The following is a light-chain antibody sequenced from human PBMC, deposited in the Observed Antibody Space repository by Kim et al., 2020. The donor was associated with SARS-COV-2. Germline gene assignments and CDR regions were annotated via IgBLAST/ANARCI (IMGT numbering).Light chain of an antibody. CDR3: QKYNSAPWT. CDR2: AAS. J-gene: IGKJ1*01. CDR1: QDIANY. V-gene: IGKV1-27*01. Sequence: ASVGDRVTITCRASQDIANYLAWYQQKPGKVPKVLIYAASTLQSGVPSRFSGGGSGTEFTLTIGSLQTEDVATYYCQKYNSAPWTFGPGTKVDIK.